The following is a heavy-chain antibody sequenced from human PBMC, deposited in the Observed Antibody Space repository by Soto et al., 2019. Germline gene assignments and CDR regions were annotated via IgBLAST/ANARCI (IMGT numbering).Heavy chain of an antibody. CDR2: ISSSSSTI. V-gene: IGHV3-48*02. J-gene: IGHJ3*02. CDR3: ARDHDSSGWYDAFDI. CDR1: GFTFSSYS. D-gene: IGHD6-19*01. Sequence: EVQLVESGGGLVQPGGSLRLSCAASGFTFSSYSMNWVRQAPGKGLEWVSYISSSSSTIYYADSVKGRFTISRDNAKNSLYLQMHSLRDEDTAVYYCARDHDSSGWYDAFDIWGQGTMVTVSS.